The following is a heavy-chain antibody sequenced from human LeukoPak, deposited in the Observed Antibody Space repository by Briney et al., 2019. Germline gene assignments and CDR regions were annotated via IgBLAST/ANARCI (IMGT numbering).Heavy chain of an antibody. Sequence: QPGRSLRLSCAASGFTFSSHAMHWVRQAPGKGLERVAVISYDGSNKNYADSVKGRFTISRDNSKNTLYLQMNSLRAEDTAVYYCARDGGYYFDYWGQGTLVTVSS. J-gene: IGHJ4*02. V-gene: IGHV3-30*04. CDR1: GFTFSSHA. D-gene: IGHD3-16*01. CDR2: ISYDGSNK. CDR3: ARDGGYYFDY.